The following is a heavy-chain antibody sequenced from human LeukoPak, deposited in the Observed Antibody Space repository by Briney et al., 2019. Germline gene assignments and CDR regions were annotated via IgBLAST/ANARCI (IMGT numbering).Heavy chain of an antibody. CDR1: GGSISSYY. D-gene: IGHD6-19*01. Sequence: PSETLSLTCTVSGGSISSYYWSWIRQPPGKGLEWIGYIYYSGSTNYNPSLKSRVTISVDTSKNQFSLKLSSVTAADTAVYYCARVIAVALPPYYYYYMDVWGKGTTVTVSS. J-gene: IGHJ6*03. CDR2: IYYSGST. V-gene: IGHV4-59*01. CDR3: ARVIAVALPPYYYYYMDV.